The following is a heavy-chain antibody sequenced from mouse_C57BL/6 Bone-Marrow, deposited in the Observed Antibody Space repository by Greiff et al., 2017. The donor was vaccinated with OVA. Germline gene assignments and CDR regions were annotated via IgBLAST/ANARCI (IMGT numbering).Heavy chain of an antibody. Sequence: EVQLQQSGPGLAKPSQTLSLTCSVTGYSITSDYWNWVRKFPGNKLEYMGYISYSGSTYYNPSLKSRISITRDTSKIQNYLQLNSVTTDDTATYYCAKFGTGNFADWGQGTLVTVSA. CDR1: GYSITSDY. V-gene: IGHV3-8*01. D-gene: IGHD3-3*01. CDR3: AKFGTGNFAD. CDR2: ISYSGST. J-gene: IGHJ3*01.